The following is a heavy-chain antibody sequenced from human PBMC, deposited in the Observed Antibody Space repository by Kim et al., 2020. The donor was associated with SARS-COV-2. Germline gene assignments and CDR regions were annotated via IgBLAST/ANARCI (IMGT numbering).Heavy chain of an antibody. J-gene: IGHJ4*02. CDR1: GGSISSYY. CDR3: ARHPTGYGDYENYFDY. CDR2: IYYSGST. Sequence: SETLSLTCTVSGGSISSYYWSWIRQPPGKGLEWIGYIYYSGSTNYNPSLKSRVTISVDTSKNQFSLKLSSVTAADTAVYYCARHPTGYGDYENYFDYWGQGTLVTVSS. V-gene: IGHV4-59*08. D-gene: IGHD4-17*01.